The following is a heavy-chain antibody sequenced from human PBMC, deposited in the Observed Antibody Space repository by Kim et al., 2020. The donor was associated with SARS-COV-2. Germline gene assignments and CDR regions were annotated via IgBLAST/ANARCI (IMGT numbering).Heavy chain of an antibody. CDR2: IYYSGST. V-gene: IGHV4-39*01. Sequence: SETLSLTCTVSGGSISSSSYYWGWIRQPPGKGLEWIGSIYYSGSTYYNPSLKSRVTISVDTSKNQFSLKLSSVTAADTAVYYCARRTRDYGDYLGWFDPWGQGTLVTVSS. CDR3: ARRTRDYGDYLGWFDP. CDR1: GGSISSSSYY. J-gene: IGHJ5*02. D-gene: IGHD4-17*01.